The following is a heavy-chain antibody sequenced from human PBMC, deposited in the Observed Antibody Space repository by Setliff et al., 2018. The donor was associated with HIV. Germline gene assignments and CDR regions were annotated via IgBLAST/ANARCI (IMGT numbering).Heavy chain of an antibody. V-gene: IGHV5-51*01. CDR2: IYTVDSDT. Sequence: GESLKISCKVAGHSITSYWSGWVRQMPGKGLEWMGTIYTVDSDTRHSPSFRGQVTMSAHKSISTVYLQWSSLKASDTAMYYCARRGGDNRAGFDMWGQGTMVTVSS. CDR1: GHSITSYW. CDR3: ARRGGDNRAGFDM. D-gene: IGHD3-16*01. J-gene: IGHJ3*02.